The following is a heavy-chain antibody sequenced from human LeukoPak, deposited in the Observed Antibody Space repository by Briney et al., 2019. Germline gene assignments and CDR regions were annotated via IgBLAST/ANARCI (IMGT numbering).Heavy chain of an antibody. CDR2: ISWNSGSI. J-gene: IGHJ3*02. CDR1: GFTFDDYA. V-gene: IGHV3-9*03. D-gene: IGHD6-13*01. Sequence: SLGLSCAASGFTFDDYAMHWVRQAPGKGLEWVSGISWNSGSIGYADSVKGRFTISRDNAKNSPYLQMNSLRAEHMALYYCAKARGSSWYYRAFDIWGQGTMVTVSS. CDR3: AKARGSSWYYRAFDI.